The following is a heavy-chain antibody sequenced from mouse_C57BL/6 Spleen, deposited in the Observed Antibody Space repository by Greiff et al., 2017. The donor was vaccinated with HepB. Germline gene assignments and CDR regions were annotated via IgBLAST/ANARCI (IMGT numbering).Heavy chain of an antibody. Sequence: VQLKQSGPELVKPGASVKIPCKASGYTFTDYNMDWVKQSHGKSLEWIGDINPNNGGTIYNQKFKGKATLTVDKSSSTAYMELRSLTSEDTAVYYCARGDYGSFAWFAYWGQGTLVTVSA. D-gene: IGHD1-1*01. J-gene: IGHJ3*01. CDR2: INPNNGGT. CDR1: GYTFTDYN. CDR3: ARGDYGSFAWFAY. V-gene: IGHV1-18*01.